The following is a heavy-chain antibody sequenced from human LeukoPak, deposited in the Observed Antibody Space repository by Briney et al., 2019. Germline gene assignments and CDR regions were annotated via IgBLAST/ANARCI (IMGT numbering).Heavy chain of an antibody. D-gene: IGHD3-9*01. Sequence: PGGSLRLSCAASGFTFDDYAMHWVRQAPGKGLEWVSGISWNSGSIGYADSVKGRFTISRDNAKNSLYLQMNSLRAEDTALYYCAKDIESPDILTGYGFDYWGQGTLVTVSS. CDR1: GFTFDDYA. V-gene: IGHV3-9*01. CDR2: ISWNSGSI. CDR3: AKDIESPDILTGYGFDY. J-gene: IGHJ4*02.